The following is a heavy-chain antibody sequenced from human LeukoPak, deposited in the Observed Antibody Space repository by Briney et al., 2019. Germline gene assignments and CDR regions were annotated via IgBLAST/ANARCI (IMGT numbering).Heavy chain of an antibody. CDR3: ARKQYTLWYFDL. D-gene: IGHD2-2*02. CDR1: GGSISSSSYY. Sequence: SETLSLTCTVSGGSISSSSYYWGWIRQPPGKGLEWIGSIYYSGSTHYNPSLKSRVTISVDTSKNQFSLKLSSVTAADTAVYYCARKQYTLWYFDLWGRGTLVTVSS. CDR2: IYYSGST. V-gene: IGHV4-39*01. J-gene: IGHJ2*01.